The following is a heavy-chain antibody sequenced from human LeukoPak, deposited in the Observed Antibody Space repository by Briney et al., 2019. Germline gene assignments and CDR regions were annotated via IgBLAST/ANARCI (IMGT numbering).Heavy chain of an antibody. CDR2: ISSSGSTI. D-gene: IGHD3-10*01. Sequence: GGSLRLSCAASGFTFSSYEMNWVRQAPGKGLEWVAYISSSGSTIYYADSVKGRFTISRDNAKHSLYLQMNSLRAEDTAVYYCAREGGVRGVTTYWYFDLWGRGTLVTVSS. CDR3: AREGGVRGVTTYWYFDL. CDR1: GFTFSSYE. J-gene: IGHJ2*01. V-gene: IGHV3-48*03.